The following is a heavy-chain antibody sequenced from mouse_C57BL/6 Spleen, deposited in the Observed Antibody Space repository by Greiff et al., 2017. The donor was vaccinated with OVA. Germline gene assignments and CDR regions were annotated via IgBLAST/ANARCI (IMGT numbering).Heavy chain of an antibody. CDR3: ARTDYGHWYFDV. J-gene: IGHJ1*03. CDR2: IYPRSGNT. V-gene: IGHV1-81*01. D-gene: IGHD1-1*01. CDR1: GYTFTSYG. Sequence: QVQLQQSGAEMARPGASVKLSCKASGYTFTSYGISWVKQRTGQGLEWIGEIYPRSGNTYYNEKFKGKATLTADKSSSTAYMELRSLTSEDSAVYFCARTDYGHWYFDVWGTGTTVTVSS.